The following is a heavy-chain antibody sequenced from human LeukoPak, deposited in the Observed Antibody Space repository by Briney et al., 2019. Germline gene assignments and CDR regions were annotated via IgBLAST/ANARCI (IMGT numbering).Heavy chain of an antibody. J-gene: IGHJ4*02. CDR2: ISYDGSNK. CDR3: AKDPHRQWTGYFDY. Sequence: GGSLRLSCAASGFTFSSYGMHWVRQAPGKGLEWVAVISYDGSNKYYADSVKGRFTISRDNSKNTPYLQMNSLRAEDTAVYYCAKDPHRQWTGYFDYWGQGTLVTVSS. CDR1: GFTFSSYG. D-gene: IGHD6-19*01. V-gene: IGHV3-30*18.